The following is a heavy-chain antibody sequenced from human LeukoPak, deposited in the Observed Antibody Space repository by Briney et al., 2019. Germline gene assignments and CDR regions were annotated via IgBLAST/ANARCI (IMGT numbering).Heavy chain of an antibody. CDR2: INSEGSST. CDR3: TTGSRPHRAANGAFDY. D-gene: IGHD2-8*01. CDR1: GFTFSSYW. V-gene: IGHV3-74*01. J-gene: IGHJ4*02. Sequence: GGSLRLSCAASGFTFSSYWMHWVRQAPGMGLEWVSRINSEGSSTNYADSVKGRFTISRDNARNTLYLQMDSLRAEDTGVYYCTTGSRPHRAANGAFDYWGQGTLVTVSS.